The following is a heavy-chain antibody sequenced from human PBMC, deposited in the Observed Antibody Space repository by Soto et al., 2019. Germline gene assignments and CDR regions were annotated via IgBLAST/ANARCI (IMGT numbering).Heavy chain of an antibody. Sequence: SETLSLTCTVSGGSISSGDYYWSWIRQHPGKGLEWIGYIYYSGRTYYNPSLKSRVTISVDTSKNQFSLKLNSVTAADTAVYYCARGYSSGWWYFFNYWGQGTLVTVSS. D-gene: IGHD6-19*01. J-gene: IGHJ4*02. CDR3: ARGYSSGWWYFFNY. V-gene: IGHV4-31*03. CDR2: IYYSGRT. CDR1: GGSISSGDYY.